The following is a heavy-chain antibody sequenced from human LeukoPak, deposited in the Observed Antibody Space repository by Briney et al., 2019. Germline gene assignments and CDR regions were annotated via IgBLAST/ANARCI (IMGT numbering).Heavy chain of an antibody. CDR3: ARDRYYGSGSYYIDY. Sequence: PGRSLRLSCAASGFTFSSYALHWVRQPPSKGLEWVAVVSYDGNNKFYADSVKGRFTISRDNSKNTLYLQMNSLRVEDTAVYYCARDRYYGSGSYYIDYWGQGTLVTVSS. CDR1: GFTFSSYA. V-gene: IGHV3-30*04. J-gene: IGHJ4*02. CDR2: VSYDGNNK. D-gene: IGHD3-10*01.